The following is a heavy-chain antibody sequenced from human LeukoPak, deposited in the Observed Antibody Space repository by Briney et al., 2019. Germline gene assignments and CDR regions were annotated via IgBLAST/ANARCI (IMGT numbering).Heavy chain of an antibody. J-gene: IGHJ5*02. V-gene: IGHV3-21*01. Sequence: GGSLKLSCAASGFTFSSYSMNWVRQAPGKGLEWVSSISSSSSYIYYADSVKGRFTISRDNAKNSLYLQMNSLRAEDTAVYYCARVLCSGGSCYINWFDPWGQGTLVTVSS. CDR3: ARVLCSGGSCYINWFDP. CDR1: GFTFSSYS. D-gene: IGHD2-15*01. CDR2: ISSSSSYI.